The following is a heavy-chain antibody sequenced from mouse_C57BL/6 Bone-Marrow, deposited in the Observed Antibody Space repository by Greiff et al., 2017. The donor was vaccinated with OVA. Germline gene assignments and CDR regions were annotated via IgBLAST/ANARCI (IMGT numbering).Heavy chain of an antibody. CDR2: IYPGDGDT. CDR3: ARYEDGYYASYLEY. D-gene: IGHD2-3*01. V-gene: IGHV1-82*01. J-gene: IGHJ2*01. CDR1: GYAFSSSW. Sequence: VQLQQSGPELVKPGASVKISCKASGYAFSSSWMNWVKQRPGKGLEWIGRIYPGDGDTNYNGKFKGKATLTADKSSSTAYMQLSSLTSEDSAVYFCARYEDGYYASYLEYGGQGTTLTVSA.